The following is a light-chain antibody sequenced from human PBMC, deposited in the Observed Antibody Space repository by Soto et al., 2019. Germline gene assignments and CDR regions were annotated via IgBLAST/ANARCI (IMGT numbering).Light chain of an antibody. V-gene: IGKV3-20*01. J-gene: IGKJ1*01. CDR2: GAS. CDR1: QSVSSSY. Sequence: EIVFTQSPGPPSFSPGGRTTPSCRASQSVSSSYLAWYQQKPGQAPRLLIYGASNRATGIPDRFSGSGSGTDFTLTISRLEPEDFAVYYCQQYGSSPRTFGQGTKVDIK. CDR3: QQYGSSPRT.